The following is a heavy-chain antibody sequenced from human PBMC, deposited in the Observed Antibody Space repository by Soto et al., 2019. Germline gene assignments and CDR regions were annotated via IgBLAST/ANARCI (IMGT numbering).Heavy chain of an antibody. J-gene: IGHJ6*02. CDR2: ISGSGGST. CDR3: AKDRAIFGGMDV. D-gene: IGHD3-3*01. Sequence: EVQLLESGGGLVQPGGSLRLSCTASGFTFSSYAMSWVRQAPGKGLEWVSAISGSGGSTYYADSVKGRFTISRDNSKNTLYLQMNSLRAEDTDVYYCAKDRAIFGGMDVWGQGTTVTVSS. CDR1: GFTFSSYA. V-gene: IGHV3-23*01.